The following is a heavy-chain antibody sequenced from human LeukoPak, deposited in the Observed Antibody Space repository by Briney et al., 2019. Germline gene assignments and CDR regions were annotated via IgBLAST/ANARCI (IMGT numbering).Heavy chain of an antibody. CDR1: KFAFSSYA. D-gene: IGHD6-19*01. Sequence: GGSLRLSCAASKFAFSSYAMSWVRQAPGKGLEWVSVIYSGGGTFYSDSVKGRFTISRDYSRNTLYLQMNSLRADDTAVYYCARDSSGPAFWGQGTPVTVSS. J-gene: IGHJ4*02. V-gene: IGHV3-53*01. CDR3: ARDSSGPAF. CDR2: IYSGGGT.